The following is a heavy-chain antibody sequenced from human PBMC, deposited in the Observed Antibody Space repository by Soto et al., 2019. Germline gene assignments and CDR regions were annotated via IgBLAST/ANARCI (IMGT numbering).Heavy chain of an antibody. CDR1: GFSLSTSGMC. V-gene: IGHV2-70*01. J-gene: IGHJ4*02. CDR3: ARISGYHYYFDY. Sequence: SCPTLVNPTQTLTLTCTFSGFSLSTSGMCXSWIRQPPGKALEWLALIDWDDDKYYSTSLKTRLTLSKDTSKNQVVLTMTNMDPVDTATYYCARISGYHYYFDYWGQGTLVTVSS. CDR2: IDWDDDK. D-gene: IGHD3-22*01.